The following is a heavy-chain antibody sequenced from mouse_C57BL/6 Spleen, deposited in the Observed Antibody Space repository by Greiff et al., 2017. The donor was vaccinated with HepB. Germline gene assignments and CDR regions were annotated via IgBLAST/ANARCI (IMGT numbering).Heavy chain of an antibody. Sequence: VQLQQSGPELVKPGASVKISCKASGYAFSSSWMNWVKQRPGKGLEWIGRIYPGDGDTNYNGKFKGKATLTADKSSSTAYMQLSSLTSEDSAVYFCARELRPYYAMDYWGQGTSDTVSS. V-gene: IGHV1-82*01. CDR1: GYAFSSSW. CDR3: ARELRPYYAMDY. D-gene: IGHD3-2*02. J-gene: IGHJ4*01. CDR2: IYPGDGDT.